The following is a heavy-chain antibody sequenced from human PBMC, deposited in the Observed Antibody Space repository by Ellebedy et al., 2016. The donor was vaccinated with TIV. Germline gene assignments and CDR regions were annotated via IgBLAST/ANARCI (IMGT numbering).Heavy chain of an antibody. CDR1: GGSISTDSW. D-gene: IGHD3-16*01. V-gene: IGHV4-4*02. J-gene: IGHJ4*02. Sequence: SETLSLXXAVSGGSISTDSWWSWVRQSPGKGLEWIGEIYHSGDTNFNPSLKSRVTISLNKSKDQFSLRLTSVTAADTAVYFCAKLDCLFGGDCRWGQGTLVTVSS. CDR2: IYHSGDT. CDR3: AKLDCLFGGDCR.